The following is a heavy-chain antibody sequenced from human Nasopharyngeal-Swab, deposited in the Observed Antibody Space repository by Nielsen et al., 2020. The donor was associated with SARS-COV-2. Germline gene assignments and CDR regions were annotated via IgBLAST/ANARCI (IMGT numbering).Heavy chain of an antibody. V-gene: IGHV3-30*03. Sequence: GESLKISCGASGFTFSSYTMSWVRQAPGKGLEWVAVISYDGSNKYYADSVKGRFTISRDNSKNTLYLQMNSLRAEDTAVYYCARGHNTYCGGDCYSLAPDYWGQGTLVTVSS. CDR3: ARGHNTYCGGDCYSLAPDY. CDR2: ISYDGSNK. J-gene: IGHJ4*02. D-gene: IGHD2-21*02. CDR1: GFTFSSYT.